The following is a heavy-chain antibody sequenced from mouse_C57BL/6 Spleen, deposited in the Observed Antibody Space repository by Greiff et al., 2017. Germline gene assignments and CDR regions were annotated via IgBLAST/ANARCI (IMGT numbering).Heavy chain of an antibody. CDR2: IYPGDGDT. J-gene: IGHJ3*01. CDR3: ASGWDYSDLFAD. CDR1: GYAFSSYW. V-gene: IGHV1-80*01. D-gene: IGHD2-12*01. Sequence: QVQLQQSGAELVKPGASVKISCKASGYAFSSYWMNWVKQRPGKGLEWIGLIYPGDGDTDYHGKFKGKATLTAHTSSSTAYLQLSSLTSEDSAVYFCASGWDYSDLFADWGQGPLVTVSA.